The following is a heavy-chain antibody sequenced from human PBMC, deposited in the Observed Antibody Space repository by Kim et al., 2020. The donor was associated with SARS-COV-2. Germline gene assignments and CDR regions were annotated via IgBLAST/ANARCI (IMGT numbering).Heavy chain of an antibody. J-gene: IGHJ4*02. Sequence: GESLKISCKGSGYSFTSYWISWVRQMPGKGLEWMGRIDPSDSYTNYSPSFQGHVTISADKSISTAYLQWSSLKASDTAMYYCARAYYYDSSGYSPLDYWGQGTLVTVSS. CDR2: IDPSDSYT. CDR1: GYSFTSYW. D-gene: IGHD3-22*01. CDR3: ARAYYYDSSGYSPLDY. V-gene: IGHV5-10-1*01.